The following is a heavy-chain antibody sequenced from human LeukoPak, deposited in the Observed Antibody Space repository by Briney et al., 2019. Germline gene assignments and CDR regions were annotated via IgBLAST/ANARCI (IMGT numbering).Heavy chain of an antibody. J-gene: IGHJ4*02. D-gene: IGHD1-26*01. V-gene: IGHV4-59*08. CDR2: ICYSGST. Sequence: SETLSLTCTVSGGSISSYYWSWIRQPPGKGLEWIGYICYSGSTNYNPSLKSRVTISVDTSKNQFSLKLSSVTAADTAVYYCAGGIVGAAFDYWGQGTLVTVSS. CDR1: GGSISSYY. CDR3: AGGIVGAAFDY.